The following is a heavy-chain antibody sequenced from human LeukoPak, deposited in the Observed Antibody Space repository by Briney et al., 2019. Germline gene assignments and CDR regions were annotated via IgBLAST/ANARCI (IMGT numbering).Heavy chain of an antibody. CDR2: IKSKTDGGTT. V-gene: IGHV3-15*01. Sequence: PGGSLRLSCAASGFTFSNAWMSWVRQAPGKGLEWVGRIKSKTDGGTTDYAAPVKGRFTISRDDSKHTLYLQMNSLKTEDTAVYYCTTSGPTYYYDSSGYYYWNFYYYYYYMDVWSKGTTVTVSS. CDR1: GFTFSNAW. CDR3: TTSGPTYYYDSSGYYYWNFYYYYYYMDV. J-gene: IGHJ6*03. D-gene: IGHD3-22*01.